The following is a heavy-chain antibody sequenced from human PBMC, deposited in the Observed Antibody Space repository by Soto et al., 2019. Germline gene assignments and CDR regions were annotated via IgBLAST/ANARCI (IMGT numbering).Heavy chain of an antibody. V-gene: IGHV1-58*01. CDR2: IVVGSGNT. J-gene: IGHJ6*02. CDR3: AADSPMDTARVQNEYYGMDV. D-gene: IGHD5-18*01. CDR1: GFPFTISA. Sequence: GASVKVSCKASGFPFTISAVQWVRQARGQRLEWIGWIVVGSGNTNYAQKFPDRVPITRDMSTSTAYMELSSLRSEDTAVYYCAADSPMDTARVQNEYYGMDVWGQGTTVTVSS.